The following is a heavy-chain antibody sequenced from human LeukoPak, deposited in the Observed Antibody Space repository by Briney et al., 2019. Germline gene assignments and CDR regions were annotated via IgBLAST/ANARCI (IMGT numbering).Heavy chain of an antibody. J-gene: IGHJ5*02. CDR2: IYASGGT. V-gene: IGHV4-4*07. D-gene: IGHD2-2*01. CDR1: GGSISSYY. CDR3: ARSVGYCSSASCYVNWFDP. Sequence: SETLSLTCTVSGGSISSYYWSWVRQPAGKGLEWIGRIYASGGTNYNPSLKSRLTISVDKSKNQFSLRLSSVTAADTAVYYCARSVGYCSSASCYVNWFDPWGQGTLVTVSS.